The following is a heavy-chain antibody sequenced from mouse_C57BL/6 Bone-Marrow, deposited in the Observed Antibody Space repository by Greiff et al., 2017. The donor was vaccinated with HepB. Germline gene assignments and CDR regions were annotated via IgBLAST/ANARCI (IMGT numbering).Heavy chain of an antibody. Sequence: EVKLVESGGDLVKPGGSLKLSCAASGFTFSSYGMSWVRQTPDKRLEWVATISSGGSYTYYPDSVKGRFTISRDNAKNTLYLQMSSLKSEDTAMYYCARQITTVVCSCAIGDWGQGTAV. CDR3: ARQITTVVCSCAIGD. D-gene: IGHD1-1*01. J-gene: IGHJ4*01. V-gene: IGHV5-6*02. CDR1: GFTFSSYG. CDR2: ISSGGSYT.